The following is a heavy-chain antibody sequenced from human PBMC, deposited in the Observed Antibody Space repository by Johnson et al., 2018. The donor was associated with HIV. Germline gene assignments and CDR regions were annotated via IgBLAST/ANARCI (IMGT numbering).Heavy chain of an antibody. CDR3: TTGSCIDGVCYAFDV. CDR2: IKSKYHDETT. D-gene: IGHD2-8*01. V-gene: IGHV3-15*01. J-gene: IGHJ3*01. Sequence: VQLVESGGGLVKPGGSLRLSCDTSGFTFSDYFIDWVRQAPGRGLEWIGRIKSKYHDETTDYAAPVKGRFAISRDDSKNTVYLQMNSLKAEDTAVYYCTTGSCIDGVCYAFDVWGQGTMVTVSS. CDR1: GFTFSDYF.